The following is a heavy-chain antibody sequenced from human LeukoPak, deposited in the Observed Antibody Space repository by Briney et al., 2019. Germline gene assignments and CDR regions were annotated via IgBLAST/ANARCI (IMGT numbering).Heavy chain of an antibody. V-gene: IGHV3-23*01. CDR3: ARDRGIAAFDI. CDR2: ISGSGVHT. CDR1: GFIFNNYV. Sequence: GGSLRLSCAASGFIFNNYVMNWVRQAPGKGLEWVSSISGSGVHTYYADSVKGRFTISRDNSKNTLYLQMNSLRAEDTAVYYCARDRGIAAFDIWGQGTMVTVSS. D-gene: IGHD2-15*01. J-gene: IGHJ3*02.